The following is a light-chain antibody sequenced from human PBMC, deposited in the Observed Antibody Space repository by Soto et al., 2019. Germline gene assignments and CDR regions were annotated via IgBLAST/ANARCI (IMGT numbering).Light chain of an antibody. CDR3: QQYGSSYT. V-gene: IGKV3-20*01. Sequence: DIVLTQSPGTLSGPAGERGTLSFRASQSVSSNYLAWYQQKPGQAPRLLIYGASSRATGIPDRFSGSGSGTDFTLTISRLEPEDFAVYYCQQYGSSYTFGQGTRLEIK. CDR1: QSVSSNY. CDR2: GAS. J-gene: IGKJ5*01.